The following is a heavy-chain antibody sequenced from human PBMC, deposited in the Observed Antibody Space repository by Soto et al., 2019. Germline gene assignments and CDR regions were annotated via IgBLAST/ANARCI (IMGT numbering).Heavy chain of an antibody. CDR3: ARHPNDFWSGHYDYYYYYMDV. D-gene: IGHD3-3*01. V-gene: IGHV4-59*08. Sequence: SETLSLTCTVSGGSISSYYWSWIRQPPGKGLEWIGYIYYSGSTNYNPSLKSRVTISVDTSKNQFSLKLSSVTAADTAVYYCARHPNDFWSGHYDYYYYYMDVWGKGTTVTVSS. J-gene: IGHJ6*03. CDR1: GGSISSYY. CDR2: IYYSGST.